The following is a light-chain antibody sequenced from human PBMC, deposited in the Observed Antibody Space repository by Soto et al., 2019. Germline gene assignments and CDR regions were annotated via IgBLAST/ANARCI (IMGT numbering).Light chain of an antibody. J-gene: IGKJ1*01. CDR1: QTISSW. Sequence: DIQMTQSPSTLSASVGDRVTITCRASQTISSWLAWYQQKPGKAPKLLIYDASSLESGVPSRFSGSGSGTEFTLTINSLQPDDFATYCCQQYDSYWTFAQGTKVDIK. CDR2: DAS. CDR3: QQYDSYWT. V-gene: IGKV1-5*01.